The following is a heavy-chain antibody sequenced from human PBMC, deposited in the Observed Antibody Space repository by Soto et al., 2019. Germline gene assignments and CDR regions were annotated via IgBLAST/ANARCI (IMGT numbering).Heavy chain of an antibody. D-gene: IGHD3-9*01. V-gene: IGHV4-31*03. J-gene: IGHJ4*02. Sequence: QVQLQESGPGLVKPSQTLSLTCTVSGGSISSGGYYWSWIRQHPGKGLEGIGYNYYSGSTYYNPSLKIRVTLSVDTSKNQFSLKLSSVTAADTAVYYCARARRGDILTGWYYFDYWGQGTLVTVSS. CDR2: NYYSGST. CDR3: ARARRGDILTGWYYFDY. CDR1: GGSISSGGYY.